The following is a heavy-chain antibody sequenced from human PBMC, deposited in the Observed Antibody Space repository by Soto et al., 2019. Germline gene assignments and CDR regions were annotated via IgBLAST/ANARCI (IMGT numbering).Heavy chain of an antibody. Sequence: QVQLVQSGAEVKKPGSSVKVSCKASGGTFGSYAISWVRQAPGQGLEWMGGIIPIPGTANYAQKFQGRVTSAADESTSTAYMELSRLRSEDTAVYYCARSQGSSTSLEIYYYYYYGMDVWGQGTTVTVSS. V-gene: IGHV1-69*01. CDR3: ARSQGSSTSLEIYYYYYYGMDV. CDR1: GGTFGSYA. D-gene: IGHD2-2*01. J-gene: IGHJ6*02. CDR2: IIPIPGTA.